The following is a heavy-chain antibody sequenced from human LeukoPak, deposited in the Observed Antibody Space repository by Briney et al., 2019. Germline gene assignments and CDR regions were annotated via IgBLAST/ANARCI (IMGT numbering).Heavy chain of an antibody. V-gene: IGHV3-9*03. Sequence: GRSLRLSCAASGFTFDDYAMHWVRQAPGKGLEWVSGISWNSGSIGYADSVKGRFTISRDNAKNSLYLQMNSLRAEDMALYYCAKGYYDFWSGYSAFDHWGEGTLVTVPS. CDR1: GFTFDDYA. J-gene: IGHJ4*02. CDR3: AKGYYDFWSGYSAFDH. D-gene: IGHD3-3*01. CDR2: ISWNSGSI.